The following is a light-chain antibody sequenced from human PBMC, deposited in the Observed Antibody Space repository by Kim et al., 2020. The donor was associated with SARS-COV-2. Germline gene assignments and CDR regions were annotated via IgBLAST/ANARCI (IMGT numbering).Light chain of an antibody. J-gene: IGKJ4*01. V-gene: IGKV3-20*01. CDR2: GAS. CDR3: QQYGGSPVT. CDR1: QTITSNY. Sequence: SPGESATLSCRASQTITSNYLAWYQQKPGRSPKLLIYGASRRATGIPDKVSGGGSGTDFTLTISRLEPEDFAMYYCQQYGGSPVTFGGGTKVDIK.